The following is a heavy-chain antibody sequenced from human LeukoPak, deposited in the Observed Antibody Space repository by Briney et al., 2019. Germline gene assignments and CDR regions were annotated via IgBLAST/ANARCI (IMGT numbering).Heavy chain of an antibody. V-gene: IGHV3-9*01. CDR1: GFTFDDYA. CDR2: ISWNSGSI. CDR3: AKDTGYSGYGIVDY. D-gene: IGHD5-12*01. Sequence: GRSLRLSCAASGFTFDDYAMHWVRQAPGKGLEWVSGISWNSGSIGYADSVKGRFTISRDNAKNSLYLQMNSLRAEDTALYYCAKDTGYSGYGIVDYWGQGTLVTVSS. J-gene: IGHJ4*02.